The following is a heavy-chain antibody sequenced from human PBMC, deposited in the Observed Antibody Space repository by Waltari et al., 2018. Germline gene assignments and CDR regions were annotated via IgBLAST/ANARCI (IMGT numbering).Heavy chain of an antibody. D-gene: IGHD3-22*01. CDR1: GGSISSYY. V-gene: IGHV4-59*01. CDR2: IYYSGST. Sequence: QVQLQESGPGLVKPSETLSLTCTVSGGSISSYYWSWIRPPPGTGLEWIGYIYYSGSTNYNPSLKSRVTISVDTSKNQFSLKLSSVTAADTAVYYCARTNYYDSSGYSSGAFDIWGQGTMVTVSS. CDR3: ARTNYYDSSGYSSGAFDI. J-gene: IGHJ3*02.